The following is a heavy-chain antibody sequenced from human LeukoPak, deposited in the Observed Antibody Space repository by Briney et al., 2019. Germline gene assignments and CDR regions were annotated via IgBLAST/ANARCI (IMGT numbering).Heavy chain of an antibody. Sequence: PGGSLRLSCAASGFTFSSYAMSWVRQAPGKGLEWVAFIRYDGSNKYYADSVKGRFTISRDNSKNTLYLQMNSLRAEDTAVYYCAKEAEGGPLYSPWNWFDPWGQGTLVTVSS. J-gene: IGHJ5*02. V-gene: IGHV3-30*02. CDR1: GFTFSSYA. CDR2: IRYDGSNK. D-gene: IGHD4-11*01. CDR3: AKEAEGGPLYSPWNWFDP.